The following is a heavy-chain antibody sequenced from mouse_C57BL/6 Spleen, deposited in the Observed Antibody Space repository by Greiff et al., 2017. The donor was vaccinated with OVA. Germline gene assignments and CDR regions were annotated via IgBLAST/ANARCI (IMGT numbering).Heavy chain of an antibody. CDR2: IYPGDGDT. Sequence: QVQLQQSGPELVKPGASVKISCKASGYAFSSSWMNWVKQRPGTGLEWIGRIYPGDGDTNYNGKFKGKATLTADKSSSTAYMQLSSLTSEDSAVYFCARSVLGIPYYCDYWGQGTTLTVSS. V-gene: IGHV1-82*01. J-gene: IGHJ2*01. CDR1: GYAFSSSW. CDR3: ARSVLGIPYYCDY. D-gene: IGHD4-1*01.